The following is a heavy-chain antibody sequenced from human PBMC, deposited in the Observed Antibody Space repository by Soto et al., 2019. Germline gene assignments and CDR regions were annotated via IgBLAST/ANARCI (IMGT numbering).Heavy chain of an antibody. Sequence: QVQLKESGPGLVKPSPTLSLTCTVSGGSISSGGYYWSWIRQHPGKGLEWIGYIYYSGSTYDNPSLKRRVTISVDTSKNQVALKLSSVTAADTAVYYCARVGGIKAFDIWGQGTMVTVSS. CDR2: IYYSGST. D-gene: IGHD3-10*01. CDR3: ARVGGIKAFDI. CDR1: GGSISSGGYY. V-gene: IGHV4-31*03. J-gene: IGHJ3*02.